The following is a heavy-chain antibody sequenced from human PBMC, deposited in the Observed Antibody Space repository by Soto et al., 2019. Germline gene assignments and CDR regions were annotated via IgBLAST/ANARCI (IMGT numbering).Heavy chain of an antibody. CDR2: ISETSIAI. Sequence: EVQLVDAGGGLVQPGGSLRLSCAASGFNFKTYSMNWVRQAPGKGLEWVLYISETSIAIYYRDSVKGRFTISSDNARNTLYLQVNRLSDEDTADYYWATLQIGREEIFDSWGQVTLVTVSS. CDR3: ATLQIGREEIFDS. J-gene: IGHJ4*02. CDR1: GFNFKTYS. V-gene: IGHV3-48*02.